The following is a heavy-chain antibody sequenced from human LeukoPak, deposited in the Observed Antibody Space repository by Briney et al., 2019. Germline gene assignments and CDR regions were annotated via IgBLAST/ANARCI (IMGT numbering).Heavy chain of an antibody. CDR2: ISGSGGST. J-gene: IGHJ4*02. Sequence: PGGPLRLSCAASGFTFSSYAMSWVRQAPGKGLEWVSAISGSGGSTYYADSVKGRFTISRDNSKNTLYLQMNSLRAEDTAVYYCANGDGYNWSSFDYWGQGTLVTVSS. CDR1: GFTFSSYA. V-gene: IGHV3-23*01. D-gene: IGHD5-24*01. CDR3: ANGDGYNWSSFDY.